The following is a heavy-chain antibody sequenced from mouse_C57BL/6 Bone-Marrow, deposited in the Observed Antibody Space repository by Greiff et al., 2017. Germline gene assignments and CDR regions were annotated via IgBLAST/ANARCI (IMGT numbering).Heavy chain of an antibody. J-gene: IGHJ1*03. CDR2: IHPSDSDT. D-gene: IGHD1-1*01. CDR3: AIITTVAYWYFDV. Sequence: QVQLKQPGAELVKPGASVKVSCTASGYTFTSYWMHWVKQRPGQGLEWIGRIHPSDSDTNYNQKFKGKATLTVDKSSSTAYIQLSSLTSADSAVYYCAIITTVAYWYFDVWGTGTTVTVSS. V-gene: IGHV1-74*01. CDR1: GYTFTSYW.